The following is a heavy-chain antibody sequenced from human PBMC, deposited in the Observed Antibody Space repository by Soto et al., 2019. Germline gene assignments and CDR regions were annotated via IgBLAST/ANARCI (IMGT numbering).Heavy chain of an antibody. V-gene: IGHV1-24*01. CDR1: GYALTELS. Sequence: ASVKVSWKVAGYALTELSIHWVRQAPGKGLEWMGGFDPEDGETLYAQKFQGRVTMTEDTSTDTAYMDLSSLSSEDTAVYYCATVYTAAWSTHNYYYMDVWGKGTTVTVSS. D-gene: IGHD3-16*01. CDR3: ATVYTAAWSTHNYYYMDV. J-gene: IGHJ6*03. CDR2: FDPEDGET.